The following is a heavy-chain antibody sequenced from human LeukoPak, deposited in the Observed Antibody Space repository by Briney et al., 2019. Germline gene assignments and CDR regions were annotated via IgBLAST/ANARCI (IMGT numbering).Heavy chain of an antibody. Sequence: QPGGSLRLSCAASGFTFSSYEMNWVRQAPGKGLEWVSYISSSGSTIYYADSVKGRFTISRDNAKNSLYLQMNSLRAEDTAVYYCARDLMDWNALGWYFDYWGQGTLVTVSS. D-gene: IGHD1-1*01. CDR3: ARDLMDWNALGWYFDY. J-gene: IGHJ4*02. CDR2: ISSSGSTI. CDR1: GFTFSSYE. V-gene: IGHV3-48*03.